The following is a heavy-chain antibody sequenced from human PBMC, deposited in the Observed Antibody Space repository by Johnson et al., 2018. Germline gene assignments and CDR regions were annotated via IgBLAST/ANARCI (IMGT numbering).Heavy chain of an antibody. D-gene: IGHD6-13*01. V-gene: IGHV3-30*18. Sequence: QVQLVESGGGVVQPGRSLRLSCAASGFTFSSYGMHWVRQAPGKGLEWVAVVSYDGSNEYYADSVKGRFTISRDNSKNTLYLQMNSLRAEDTAVYYCAKYSSSWYSSYMDVWGKGTTVTVSS. CDR3: AKYSSSWYSSYMDV. CDR1: GFTFSSYG. J-gene: IGHJ6*03. CDR2: VSYDGSNE.